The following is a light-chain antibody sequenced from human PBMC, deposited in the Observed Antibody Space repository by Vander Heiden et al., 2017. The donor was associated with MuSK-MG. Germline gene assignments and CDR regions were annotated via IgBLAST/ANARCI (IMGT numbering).Light chain of an antibody. Sequence: QSALTQPRSVSGSPARSVTISCTGTSRDVGGYNYVSWYQQHPGKAHTLLIYDVSKRSSGVPDRFSGCQSGNTAALTIAGPQDEDEADYYCCAYAGSENLFGGGTKLTVL. CDR1: SRDVGGYNY. V-gene: IGLV2-11*01. CDR3: CAYAGSENL. J-gene: IGLJ2*01. CDR2: DVS.